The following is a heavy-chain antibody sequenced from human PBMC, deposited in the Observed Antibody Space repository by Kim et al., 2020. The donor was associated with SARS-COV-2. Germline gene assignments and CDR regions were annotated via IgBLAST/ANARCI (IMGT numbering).Heavy chain of an antibody. CDR3: ARDGSRGLEH. Sequence: ASVKVSCKASGYTFTNHYIHWVRQAPGQGLEWLGIIRPRAGSTRSALTFQDRVTMTTDTSTSTVFLELASLRSDDTAVYFCARDGSRGLEHWGQGTLVIVSP. J-gene: IGHJ4*02. V-gene: IGHV1-46*01. D-gene: IGHD3-10*01. CDR2: IRPRAGST. CDR1: GYTFTNHY.